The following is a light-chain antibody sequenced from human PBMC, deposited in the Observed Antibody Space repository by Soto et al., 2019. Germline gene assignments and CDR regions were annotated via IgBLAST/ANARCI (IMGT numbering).Light chain of an antibody. CDR2: EVS. CDR1: SSDVGGYKY. J-gene: IGLJ2*01. CDR3: SSYAASNNVI. V-gene: IGLV2-8*01. Sequence: QSALTQPPSASGSPGQSVTISCTGNSSDVGGYKYVSWYQQHPGKAPKLMIYEVSRRPSGVPDRFSGSKSGNTASLTVSGLQAEDEADYYCSSYAASNNVIFGGGTKLTVL.